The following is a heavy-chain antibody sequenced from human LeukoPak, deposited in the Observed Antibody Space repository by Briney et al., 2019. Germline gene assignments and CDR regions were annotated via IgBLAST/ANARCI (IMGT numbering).Heavy chain of an antibody. J-gene: IGHJ4*02. CDR1: GFTFSSYS. D-gene: IGHD5-12*01. V-gene: IGHV3-21*01. Sequence: GGSLRLSCAASGFTFSSYSMNWVGQAPGKGVEGVSSIISSSSYIYYAGLVNGRFTISRDNAKNSLYLQMNSLRAEYTAVYYCARAYDDFDYWGQGTLVTVSS. CDR2: IISSSSYI. CDR3: ARAYDDFDY.